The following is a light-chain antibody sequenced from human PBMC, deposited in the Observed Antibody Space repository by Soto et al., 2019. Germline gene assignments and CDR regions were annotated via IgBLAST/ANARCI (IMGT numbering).Light chain of an antibody. J-gene: IGKJ2*01. CDR1: RSVSSN. CDR2: DAS. Sequence: EIVMTQSPATLSVSPGERATLSCRASRSVSSNLAWYQQKPGQPPRLLIYDASTRATGIPARFIGSGSGTEFILTISTLQSEDFAAYYCQQHNNSPPYTFGQGTKLEIK. V-gene: IGKV3-15*01. CDR3: QQHNNSPPYT.